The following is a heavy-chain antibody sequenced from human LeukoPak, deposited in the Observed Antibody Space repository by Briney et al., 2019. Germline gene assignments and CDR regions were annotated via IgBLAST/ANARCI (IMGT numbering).Heavy chain of an antibody. CDR2: ISPSGDII. CDR3: ARETVAGTFDY. CDR1: GFTFSDYY. D-gene: IGHD6-19*01. V-gene: IGHV3-11*01. Sequence: PGGSLRLSCAASGFTFSDYYISWIRQAPGKGLEWVSDISPSGDIISYADSVKGRFIISRGYAKESLHLQMNSLRVEDSAVYYCARETVAGTFDYWGQGTQVTVSS. J-gene: IGHJ4*02.